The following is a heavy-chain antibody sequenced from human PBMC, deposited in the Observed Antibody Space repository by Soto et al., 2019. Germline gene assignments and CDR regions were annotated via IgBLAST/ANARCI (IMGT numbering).Heavy chain of an antibody. D-gene: IGHD1-20*01. CDR1: GFTVSNAW. V-gene: IGHV3-15*01. J-gene: IGHJ5*02. CDR3: TTEGISSRFDP. Sequence: EVQLVESGGGLVKPGGSLRLSCAASGFTVSNAWMSWVRQAPGKGLEWVGRIKSKTDGGTTDYAAPVKGRFTSSRDDSKNTLYLQMNSLKTEDTAVYYCTTEGISSRFDPWGQGTLGTVSS. CDR2: IKSKTDGGTT.